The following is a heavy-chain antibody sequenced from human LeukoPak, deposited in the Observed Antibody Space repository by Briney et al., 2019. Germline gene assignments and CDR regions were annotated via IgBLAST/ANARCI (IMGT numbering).Heavy chain of an antibody. CDR1: GGSIRSSYYY. CDR3: ATVVGDFWSGYYIAKGNRRYFQH. Sequence: SETLSLTCTVSGGSIRSSYYYWGWIRQPPGKGLEWIGSIYDSGSTYYNPSLKSRVTISVDTSKNQFSLKLNSVTAADTAVYYCATVVGDFWSGYYIAKGNRRYFQHWGQGTLVTVSS. J-gene: IGHJ1*01. CDR2: IYDSGST. D-gene: IGHD3-3*01. V-gene: IGHV4-39*01.